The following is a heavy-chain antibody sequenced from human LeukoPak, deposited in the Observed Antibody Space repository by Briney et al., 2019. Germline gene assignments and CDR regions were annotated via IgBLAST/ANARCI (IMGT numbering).Heavy chain of an antibody. Sequence: PSETLSLTCTVSGGSFSSSTHYWGWIRQPPGKGRVWVGSMYYSGSTYHNQSLKRRVTISVDTSKNQFSLKVTSVTAADTAVYYCARQYYDSSGYYPWYFDYWGQGTLVTVSS. CDR3: ARQYYDSSGYYPWYFDY. V-gene: IGHV4-39*01. J-gene: IGHJ4*02. D-gene: IGHD3-22*01. CDR2: MYYSGST. CDR1: GGSFSSSTHY.